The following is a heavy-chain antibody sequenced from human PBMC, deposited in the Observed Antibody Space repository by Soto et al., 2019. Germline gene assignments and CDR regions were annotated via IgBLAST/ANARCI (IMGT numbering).Heavy chain of an antibody. V-gene: IGHV3-30*18. CDR3: ANIPCREYCINTATAFGI. Sequence: QVQLVESGGGVVQPGRSLRLSCVVSGFIFSSYGMHWVRQAPGKGLEWVAAISYHGNDKYYADSVKGRFTVSRDNSNNILYLQMSGVRAEDTAVYYCANIPCREYCINTATAFGIWGQGTMVTFSS. CDR1: GFIFSSYG. D-gene: IGHD3-22*01. J-gene: IGHJ3*02. CDR2: ISYHGNDK.